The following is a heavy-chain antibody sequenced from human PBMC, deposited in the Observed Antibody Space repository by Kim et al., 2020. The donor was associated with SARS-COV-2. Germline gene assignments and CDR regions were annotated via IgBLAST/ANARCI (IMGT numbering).Heavy chain of an antibody. CDR1: GFTFSSYS. Sequence: GWSLRLSCAASGFTFSSYSMNWVRQAPGKGLEWVSSISSSSSYIYYADSVKGRFTISRDNAKNSLYLQMNSLRAEDTAVYYCASDYEKWLLLIDAFDIWGQGTMVTVSS. CDR2: ISSSSSYI. J-gene: IGHJ3*02. D-gene: IGHD3-22*01. CDR3: ASDYEKWLLLIDAFDI. V-gene: IGHV3-21*01.